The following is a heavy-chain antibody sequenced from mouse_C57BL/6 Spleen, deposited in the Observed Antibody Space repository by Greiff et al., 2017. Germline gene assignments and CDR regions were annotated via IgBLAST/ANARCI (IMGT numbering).Heavy chain of an antibody. J-gene: IGHJ2*01. CDR1: GFNIKDYY. CDR3: TRYYYGSSYLDY. V-gene: IGHV14-1*01. Sequence: VQLQQSGAELVRPGASVKLSCTASGFNIKDYYMHWVKQRPEQGLEWIGRIDPEDGDTEYAPKFPGKATMTADTSSNTAYLQLGSLTSEDTAVYYCTRYYYGSSYLDYWGQSTTLTVS. CDR2: IDPEDGDT. D-gene: IGHD1-1*01.